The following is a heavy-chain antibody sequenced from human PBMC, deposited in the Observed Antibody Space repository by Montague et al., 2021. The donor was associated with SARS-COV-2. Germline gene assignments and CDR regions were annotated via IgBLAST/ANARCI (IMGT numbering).Heavy chain of an antibody. CDR2: GYYSGST. Sequence: SETLSLTCTVSGGSISGYYWCWVRQPPAPGLELMWYGYYSGSTSYNPSLNSRVTISVDTSKNQFSLKLSSVTAADTAVYYCVRWGLYRGNPGDGAFDIWGQGTMVTVSS. V-gene: IGHV4-59*01. D-gene: IGHD4-23*01. CDR3: VRWGLYRGNPGDGAFDI. CDR1: GGSISGYY. J-gene: IGHJ3*02.